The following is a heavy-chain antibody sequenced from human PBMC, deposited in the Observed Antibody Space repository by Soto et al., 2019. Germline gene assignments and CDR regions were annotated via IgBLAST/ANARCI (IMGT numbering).Heavy chain of an antibody. D-gene: IGHD1-26*01. J-gene: IGHJ4*01. CDR2: TYYRSKCDY. Sequence: SQTLSLTCAITGDSVSGNIAGWSWARQSPSRGLEWLGRTYYRSKCDYEYAVCVRGPITINLDTSNNHYTLQLNSETPEDTAVYFCARGDQYSARIFDYWGQGTLVTVSS. CDR3: ARGDQYSARIFDY. CDR1: GDSVSGNIAG. V-gene: IGHV6-1*01.